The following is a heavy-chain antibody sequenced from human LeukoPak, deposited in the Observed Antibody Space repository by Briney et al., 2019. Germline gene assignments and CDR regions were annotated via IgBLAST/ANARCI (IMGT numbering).Heavy chain of an antibody. D-gene: IGHD1-1*01. CDR1: GFTFSSYV. Sequence: GGSLRLSCAASGFTFSSYVMNWVRQAPGKGLEWVSAISGSGGSTYYADSVKGRFTISRDNSKNTLYLQMNSLRAEDTAVYYCAKGDWNDGGFFDYWGQGTLVTVSS. CDR2: ISGSGGST. V-gene: IGHV3-23*01. CDR3: AKGDWNDGGFFDY. J-gene: IGHJ4*02.